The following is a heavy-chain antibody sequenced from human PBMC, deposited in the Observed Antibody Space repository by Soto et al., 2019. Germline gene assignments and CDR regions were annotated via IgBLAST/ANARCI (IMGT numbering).Heavy chain of an antibody. V-gene: IGHV4-4*07. Sequence: PSETLSLTCSVSGGTISGYYWTWIRQPAGKGLEWIGRIYSSGNTKYNPSLQSRVTMSLDTSNNQFSLRLTSVTAADTAVYYCARGKRFSDWFDPWGQGNLVTVSS. CDR1: GGTISGYY. D-gene: IGHD3-3*01. CDR3: ARGKRFSDWFDP. CDR2: IYSSGNT. J-gene: IGHJ5*02.